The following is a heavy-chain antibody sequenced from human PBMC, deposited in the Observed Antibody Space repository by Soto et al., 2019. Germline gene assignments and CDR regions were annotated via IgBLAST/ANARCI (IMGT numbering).Heavy chain of an antibody. CDR1: GGSVNNANYF. D-gene: IGHD4-17*01. CDR3: ARDADYGGSRGGMDV. Sequence: QVRLEESGPGLVKPSETLSLICSVSGGSVNNANYFWNWIRHHPENGLEWIGYIYYSGSTRYNPSLKTRATLSIENSKNHFSLRLNSVTVADTAVYFCARDADYGGSRGGMDVWGRGTTVTVSS. CDR2: IYYSGST. J-gene: IGHJ6*02. V-gene: IGHV4-31*03.